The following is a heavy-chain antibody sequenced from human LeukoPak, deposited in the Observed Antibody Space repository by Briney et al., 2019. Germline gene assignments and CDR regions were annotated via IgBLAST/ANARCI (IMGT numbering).Heavy chain of an antibody. CDR2: ISAYNGNT. CDR3: ARGTYDSSSWYGGGPYYFDY. V-gene: IGHV1-18*01. D-gene: IGHD6-13*01. Sequence: ASVKVSCKASGYTFTSYGISWVRQAPGQGLEWMGWISAYNGNTNYAQKLQGRVTMTTDTSTSTAYMELRSLRSDDTAVYYCARGTYDSSSWYGGGPYYFDYWGQGTLVTVSS. J-gene: IGHJ4*02. CDR1: GYTFTSYG.